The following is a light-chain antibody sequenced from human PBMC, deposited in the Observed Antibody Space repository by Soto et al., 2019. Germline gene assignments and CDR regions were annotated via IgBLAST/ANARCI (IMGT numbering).Light chain of an antibody. V-gene: IGKV3-20*01. CDR2: DAS. CDR1: QSVSSSS. J-gene: IGKJ3*01. CDR3: QQSGTSPFT. Sequence: ENVLTQSPGTLSLSPGERATLSCRASQSVSSSSLAWFQQKPGQAPRLLIYDASSRAAGIPDRFSGSGSGTDLTLTMIRLEPEDFAVYYCQQSGTSPFTFGPGTKVDIK.